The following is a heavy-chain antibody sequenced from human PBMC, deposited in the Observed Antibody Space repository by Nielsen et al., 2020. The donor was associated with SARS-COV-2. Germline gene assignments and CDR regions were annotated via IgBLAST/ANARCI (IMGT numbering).Heavy chain of an antibody. D-gene: IGHD6-19*01. CDR1: GGSISSYY. V-gene: IGHV4-59*08. CDR2: IYYSGST. CDR3: ARNQWLVGYWFDP. Sequence: SETLSLTCTVSGGSISSYYWSWIRQPPGKGLEWIGYIYYSGSTNYNPSLKSRVTISVDTSKNQFSLKLSSVTAADTAVYYCARNQWLVGYWFDPWGQGTLVTVSS. J-gene: IGHJ5*02.